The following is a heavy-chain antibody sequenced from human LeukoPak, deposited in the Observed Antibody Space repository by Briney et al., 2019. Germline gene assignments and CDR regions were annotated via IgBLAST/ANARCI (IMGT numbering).Heavy chain of an antibody. V-gene: IGHV3-66*02. J-gene: IGHJ4*02. CDR2: IHRGGST. D-gene: IGHD6-19*01. CDR3: AMGEGAVAGSFDY. CDR1: GFTVSRNY. Sequence: GEPLRLSCAASGFTVSRNYMGWVRQAPGKGLEWVSVIHRGGSTYYADSVKGRFTISRDNSKNTLYLQMNSLRPEDTAVYYCAMGEGAVAGSFDYWGQGTLVTVSS.